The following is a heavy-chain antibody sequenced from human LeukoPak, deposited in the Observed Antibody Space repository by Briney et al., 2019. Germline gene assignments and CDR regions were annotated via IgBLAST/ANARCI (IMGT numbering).Heavy chain of an antibody. CDR2: IYTSGST. D-gene: IGHD2-15*01. V-gene: IGHV4-61*02. CDR1: GVSXSSGSYY. J-gene: IGHJ5*02. CDR3: XXXXXXGGSCYSRWFDP. Sequence: TXXVXGVSXSSGSYYWRWIRQPAGKGLEWIVRIYTSGSTNYNPSLKSRITISVDTYKNQFSLKLSSVTAAATAGYXXXXXXXXGGSCYSRWFDPWGQGTLVTVSS.